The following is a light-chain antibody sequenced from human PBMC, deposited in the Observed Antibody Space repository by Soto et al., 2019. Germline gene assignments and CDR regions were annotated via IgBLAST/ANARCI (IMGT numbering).Light chain of an antibody. V-gene: IGLV1-40*01. Sequence: QSVLTQPPSLSGAPGQRVTISCNGSGSNIGAPYDVHWYQHLPGTAPKLLIYGSTNRPSGVPGRFSGSKSGTSASLAITGLQAEDEADYYCQSYDSSLSGYVFGAGTQLTVL. CDR1: GSNIGAPYD. CDR3: QSYDSSLSGYV. J-gene: IGLJ7*01. CDR2: GST.